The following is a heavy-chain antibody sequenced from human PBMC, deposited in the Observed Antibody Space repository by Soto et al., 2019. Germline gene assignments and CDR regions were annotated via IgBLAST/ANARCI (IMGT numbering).Heavy chain of an antibody. Sequence: GGSLRLSCAASGFTFDDYAMHWVRQAPGKGLEWVSGISWNSGSIGYADSVKGRFTISRDNAKNSLYLQMNSLRAEDTALYYCAKDKGDFGELLSYPYDAFDIWGQGTMVTVSS. CDR3: AKDKGDFGELLSYPYDAFDI. CDR2: ISWNSGSI. J-gene: IGHJ3*02. D-gene: IGHD3-10*01. V-gene: IGHV3-9*01. CDR1: GFTFDDYA.